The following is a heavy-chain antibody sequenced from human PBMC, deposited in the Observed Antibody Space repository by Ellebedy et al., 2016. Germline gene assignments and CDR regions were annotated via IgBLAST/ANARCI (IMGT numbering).Heavy chain of an antibody. Sequence: SETLSLXXAVYGGSFSGYYWNWIRQPPGKGLEWIGEINHSGSTNYIPSLKSRVTISGDTSENQFSLKLSSVTAADTAMYYCARARPAAGTYYFDYWGQGTLVTVSS. CDR2: INHSGST. CDR3: ARARPAAGTYYFDY. J-gene: IGHJ4*02. V-gene: IGHV4-34*01. D-gene: IGHD6-13*01. CDR1: GGSFSGYY.